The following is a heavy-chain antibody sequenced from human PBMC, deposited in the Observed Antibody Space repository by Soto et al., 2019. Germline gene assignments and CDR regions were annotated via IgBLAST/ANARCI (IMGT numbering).Heavy chain of an antibody. V-gene: IGHV3-23*01. D-gene: IGHD3-10*01. Sequence: EVQLLESGGGLVQPGGSLRLSCAASGFTFNNYAMTWVRQAPGKELEWVSDISGGGDTTSDADSVKGRFTVSRDGSKNTLYLQMSSLRAEDTALYYCAKGRGGSGSLTPRVDFWGQGTLVTVSS. CDR2: ISGGGDTT. J-gene: IGHJ4*02. CDR3: AKGRGGSGSLTPRVDF. CDR1: GFTFNNYA.